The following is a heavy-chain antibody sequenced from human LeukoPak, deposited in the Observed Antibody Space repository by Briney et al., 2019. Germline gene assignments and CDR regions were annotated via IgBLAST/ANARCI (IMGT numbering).Heavy chain of an antibody. CDR3: AREGYSSGWYHSYYYYGMDV. D-gene: IGHD6-19*01. CDR1: GDSVSSNSAA. CDR2: TYYRSKWYN. V-gene: IGHV6-1*01. J-gene: IGHJ6*02. Sequence: SQTFSLTCAISGDSVSSNSAAWNWIRQSPSRGLEWLGSTYYRSKWYNDYAVSVKSRITINPDTSKNQFSLQLNSVTPKDTAVYYCAREGYSSGWYHSYYYYGMDVWGQGTTVTVSS.